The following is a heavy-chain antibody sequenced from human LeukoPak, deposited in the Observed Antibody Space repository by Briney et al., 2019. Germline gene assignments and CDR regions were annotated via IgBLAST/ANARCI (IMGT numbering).Heavy chain of an antibody. J-gene: IGHJ5*02. V-gene: IGHV4-30-4*08. CDR2: IYYSGSA. Sequence: PSQTLSLTCTVSGGSISSGDYYWGWVRQPPGTGLEWVGYIYYSGSAYYNPSLKSRVTISVDTSKPQFSLKLSSVTAADTAVYYCARDHEGYSSVPNQNWFDPWGQGTLVTVSS. CDR3: ARDHEGYSSVPNQNWFDP. CDR1: GGSISSGDYY. D-gene: IGHD6-25*01.